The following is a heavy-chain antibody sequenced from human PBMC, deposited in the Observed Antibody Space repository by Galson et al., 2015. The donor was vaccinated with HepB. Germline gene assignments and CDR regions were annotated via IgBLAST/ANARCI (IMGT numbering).Heavy chain of an antibody. CDR3: TKDGYGHFADYYHYYGMDA. D-gene: IGHD4-17*01. Sequence: SLRLSCAASGFTFNDYAMSWVRQAPGKGLEWVSSINGAGGSTYYADSVKGRFTVSRDNSRSTLYLQMITLRLEDTAVYYCTKDGYGHFADYYHYYGMDAWGQGTTVIVSS. CDR2: INGAGGST. V-gene: IGHV3-23*01. J-gene: IGHJ6*02. CDR1: GFTFNDYA.